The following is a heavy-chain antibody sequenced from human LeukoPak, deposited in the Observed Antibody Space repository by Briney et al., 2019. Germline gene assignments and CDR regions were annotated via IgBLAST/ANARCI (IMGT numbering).Heavy chain of an antibody. CDR1: GFTFSSYS. V-gene: IGHV3-21*04. J-gene: IGHJ4*02. D-gene: IGHD6-25*01. Sequence: GGSLRLSCAASGFTFSSYSMNWVRQAPGKGLEWVSSISSSSSYIYYADSVKGRSTISRDNSKNTLYLQMNSLRAEDTAVYYCAKGTASDDYWGQGTLVTVSS. CDR3: AKGTASDDY. CDR2: ISSSSSYI.